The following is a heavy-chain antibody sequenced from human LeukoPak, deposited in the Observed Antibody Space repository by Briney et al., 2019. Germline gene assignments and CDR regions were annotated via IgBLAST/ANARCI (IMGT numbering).Heavy chain of an antibody. CDR2: IYTSGST. CDR3: ARFYYDSIGYYLDY. Sequence: SETLSLTCTVSGGSISNFYWHWIRQPAGKGLEWIGRIYTSGSTDYNPSLKSRVTMSVDTSRNQFSLKLTSLTAADTAIYYCARFYYDSIGYYLDYWGQGTLVTVSS. V-gene: IGHV4-4*07. CDR1: GGSISNFY. J-gene: IGHJ4*02. D-gene: IGHD3-22*01.